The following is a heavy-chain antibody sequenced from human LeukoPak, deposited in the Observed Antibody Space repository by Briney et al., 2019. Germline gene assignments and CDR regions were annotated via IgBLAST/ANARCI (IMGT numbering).Heavy chain of an antibody. J-gene: IGHJ4*02. CDR1: GYTFTSYG. CDR3: ARVGENILTGYSYFDY. Sequence: ASVNVSCKASGYTFTSYGSSWVRQAPGQGLEGMGWISAYNGNTNYAQKLQGRVTMTTDTSTSTAYMELRSLRSDDTAVYYCARVGENILTGYSYFDYWGQGTLVTVSS. V-gene: IGHV1-18*04. D-gene: IGHD3-9*01. CDR2: ISAYNGNT.